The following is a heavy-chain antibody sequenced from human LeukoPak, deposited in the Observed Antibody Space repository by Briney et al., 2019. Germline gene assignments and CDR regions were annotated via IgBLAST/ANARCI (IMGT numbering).Heavy chain of an antibody. Sequence: ASVKVSCKASGYTFTSYDINWVRQATGQGLEWMGWMNPNSGNTGYAQKFQGRVTMTRNTSISTAYMELSSLRSEDTAVYCCARDRRDGYNHNWFDPWGQGTLVTVSS. V-gene: IGHV1-8*01. D-gene: IGHD5-24*01. J-gene: IGHJ5*02. CDR3: ARDRRDGYNHNWFDP. CDR2: MNPNSGNT. CDR1: GYTFTSYD.